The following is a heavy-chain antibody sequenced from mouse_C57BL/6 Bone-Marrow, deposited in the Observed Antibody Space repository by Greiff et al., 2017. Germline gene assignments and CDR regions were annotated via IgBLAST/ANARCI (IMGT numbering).Heavy chain of an antibody. Sequence: VQLQQPGTELVRPGASVKLSCTASGFNIKDDYMHWVKQRPEQGLEWIGWIDPENGDTEYASKFQGKATITADTSSNTAYLQLSSLTSEDTAVYYCTTYYYGSSYGDWYFDVWGTGTTVTVSS. CDR1: GFNIKDDY. J-gene: IGHJ1*03. CDR3: TTYYYGSSYGDWYFDV. D-gene: IGHD1-1*01. V-gene: IGHV14-4*01. CDR2: IDPENGDT.